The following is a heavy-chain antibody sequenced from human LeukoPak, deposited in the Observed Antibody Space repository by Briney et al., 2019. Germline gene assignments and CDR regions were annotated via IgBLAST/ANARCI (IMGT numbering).Heavy chain of an antibody. CDR3: ARDYVWGSASYYQCGY. V-gene: IGHV1-2*02. Sequence: GASVKVSCKTSGYSFTAYYMHWVRQAPGQGLEWMGWINPNSGGTNYAQKLQGRVIMTTDTSTSTAYMELRSLRSDDTAVYYCARDYVWGSASYYQCGYWGQGTLVTVSS. CDR1: GYSFTAYY. D-gene: IGHD3-10*01. CDR2: INPNSGGT. J-gene: IGHJ4*02.